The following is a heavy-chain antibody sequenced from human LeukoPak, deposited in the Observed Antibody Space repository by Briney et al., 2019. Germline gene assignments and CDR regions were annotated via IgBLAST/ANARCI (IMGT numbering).Heavy chain of an antibody. CDR3: AKAGPSYDILTGYYPEYYFDY. J-gene: IGHJ4*02. CDR1: GFTVSSNY. CDR2: IYSGGST. V-gene: IGHV3-53*05. Sequence: GGSLRLSCAASGFTVSSNYMSWVRQAPGKGLEWVSVIYSGGSTYYADSVKGRFTISRDNSKNSLYLQMNSLRTEDTALYYCAKAGPSYDILTGYYPEYYFDYWGQGTLVTVSS. D-gene: IGHD3-9*01.